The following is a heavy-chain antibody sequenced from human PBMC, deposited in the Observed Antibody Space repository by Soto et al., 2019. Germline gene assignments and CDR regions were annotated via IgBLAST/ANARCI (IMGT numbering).Heavy chain of an antibody. J-gene: IGHJ4*02. CDR1: PYTFTGYY. CDR2: INPNSGGT. D-gene: IGHD6-13*01. Sequence: AASVKVSCKTSPYTFTGYYMHWVRQAPGQGLEWMGWINPNSGGTNYAQNFQGRVTMTRDTSISTAYMELSRLRSDDTAVYYCARGRYSSSWYFDYWGQGTLVTVSS. V-gene: IGHV1-2*02. CDR3: ARGRYSSSWYFDY.